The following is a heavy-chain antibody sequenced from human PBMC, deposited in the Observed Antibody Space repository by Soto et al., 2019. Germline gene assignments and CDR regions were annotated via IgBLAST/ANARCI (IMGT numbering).Heavy chain of an antibody. Sequence: GESLKISCQCSGYTFSNFWIGWVRQLPGKGLEWMGIIYPGDHETRYSPSFHGKVTISADKSINTAYLQRNSLEASDTAFYFCARSPRSSPYFDYWGQGALVTVS. V-gene: IGHV5-51*01. CDR3: ARSPRSSPYFDY. J-gene: IGHJ4*02. D-gene: IGHD6-13*01. CDR1: GYTFSNFW. CDR2: IYPGDHET.